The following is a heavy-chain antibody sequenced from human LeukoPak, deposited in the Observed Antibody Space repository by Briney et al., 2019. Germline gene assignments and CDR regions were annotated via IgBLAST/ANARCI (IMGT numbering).Heavy chain of an antibody. Sequence: GGSLRLSCAASGFTFDDYGMSWVRQAPGKGLEWVSGINWDGGSTAYADSVKGRFTISRDNAKNSLYLQMNSLRAGDTALYYCAREMYASGWLNAFDIWGQGTVVTVS. CDR3: AREMYASGWLNAFDI. J-gene: IGHJ3*02. D-gene: IGHD6-19*01. CDR2: INWDGGST. CDR1: GFTFDDYG. V-gene: IGHV3-20*04.